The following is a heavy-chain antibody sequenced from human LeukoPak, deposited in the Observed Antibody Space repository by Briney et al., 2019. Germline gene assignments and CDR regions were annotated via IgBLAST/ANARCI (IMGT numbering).Heavy chain of an antibody. V-gene: IGHV3-30*02. CDR1: GFTFSNYG. D-gene: IGHD2-2*02. Sequence: GGSLRLSCAASGFTFSNYGMHWVRQAPGKGLEWVAFVRYDGSNKYYADSVKGRFTISRDSSKNTLYLQMNSLRAEDTAVYYCAKDPQLYCSSTSCYTNYFDYWGQGTLVTVSS. J-gene: IGHJ4*02. CDR3: AKDPQLYCSSTSCYTNYFDY. CDR2: VRYDGSNK.